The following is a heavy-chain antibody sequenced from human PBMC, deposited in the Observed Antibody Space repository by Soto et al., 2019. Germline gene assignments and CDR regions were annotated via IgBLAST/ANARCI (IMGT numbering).Heavy chain of an antibody. Sequence: QVQLVQSGAEVKKPGASVKVSCKASGYTFTNYYIHWVRQAPGQGLEWMGVISPSGGSTSYAQKFQGRITMTRDTSTSPVDMEVINLRFEDTAVYYFARALTICSRFDYWGQGTLVTVSS. CDR3: ARALTICSRFDY. CDR2: ISPSGGST. D-gene: IGHD6-13*01. J-gene: IGHJ4*02. CDR1: GYTFTNYY. V-gene: IGHV1-46*01.